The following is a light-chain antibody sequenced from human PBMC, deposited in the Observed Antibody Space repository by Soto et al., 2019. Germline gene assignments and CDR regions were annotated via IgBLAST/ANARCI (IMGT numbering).Light chain of an antibody. V-gene: IGKV1-5*01. Sequence: DIQMTQSPSTLSASVGDRVTITCRASQSISSSLAWYQQKLGKAPKVLIYDASILESGVPSRFSGSGSGTEFTLTISSLQPDDFATYYCQQYNSYWTFGQGTKVDIK. CDR1: QSISSS. CDR3: QQYNSYWT. CDR2: DAS. J-gene: IGKJ1*01.